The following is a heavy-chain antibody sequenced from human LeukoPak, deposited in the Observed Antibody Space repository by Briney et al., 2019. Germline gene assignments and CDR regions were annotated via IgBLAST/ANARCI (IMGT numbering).Heavy chain of an antibody. Sequence: SETLSLTCTVSGVSISSNGYYWGCVRQPPGKGLEWIGSVYYTGSTYYTPSLKSRVTISVDTAKNHFSLNLSSVTAADTAVYYCASSTSGWYNGNDYWGQGTLVTVSS. V-gene: IGHV4-39*02. CDR3: ASSTSGWYNGNDY. J-gene: IGHJ4*02. D-gene: IGHD6-19*01. CDR2: VYYTGST. CDR1: GVSISSNGYY.